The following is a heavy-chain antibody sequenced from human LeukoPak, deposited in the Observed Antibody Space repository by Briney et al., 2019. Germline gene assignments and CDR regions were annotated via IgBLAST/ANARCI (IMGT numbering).Heavy chain of an antibody. J-gene: IGHJ4*02. CDR3: ATDREGDPSAYYLV. CDR1: GFTFNNYA. D-gene: IGHD3-22*01. CDR2: TAGSGISK. Sequence: GGSLRLSCVASGFTFNNYAMSWVRQAPGRGLEWASSTAGSGISKDYADSVKGRFTISRDNSKNTLFLQMNSLRAEDSAVYYCATDREGDPSAYYLVGGQGTLITVSS. V-gene: IGHV3-23*01.